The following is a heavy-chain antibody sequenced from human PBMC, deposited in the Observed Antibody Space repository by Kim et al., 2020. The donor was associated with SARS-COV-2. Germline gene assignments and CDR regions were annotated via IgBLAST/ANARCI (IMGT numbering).Heavy chain of an antibody. CDR3: ARELDCSSTTCNDAFDI. D-gene: IGHD2-2*01. V-gene: IGHV1-46*01. Sequence: ASVKVSCEASGFSITNYYLHWVRQAPGQGPEWMGLINPGGGYANYPQKFQGRVSMTWDTSTSTVYMELSSLRYEDTAVYYCARELDCSSTTCNDAFDIWG. CDR1: GFSITNYY. J-gene: IGHJ3*02. CDR2: INPGGGYA.